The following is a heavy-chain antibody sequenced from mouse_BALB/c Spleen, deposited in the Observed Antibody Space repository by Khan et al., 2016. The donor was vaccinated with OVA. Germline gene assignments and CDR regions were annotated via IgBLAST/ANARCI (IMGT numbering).Heavy chain of an antibody. CDR3: ARREELQPWCAY. Sequence: QVTLKESGPGILQPSQTLSLTCSFSGFSLSASGMGVSWIRQPSGKGLEWLAHIYWDDDKRYNPSLKSRLTISKDTSSNQVFLKITSVDTADTATYYCARREELQPWCAYWGKGTLVTVSA. CDR1: GFSLSASGMG. V-gene: IGHV8-12*01. J-gene: IGHJ3*01. D-gene: IGHD1-1*01. CDR2: IYWDDDK.